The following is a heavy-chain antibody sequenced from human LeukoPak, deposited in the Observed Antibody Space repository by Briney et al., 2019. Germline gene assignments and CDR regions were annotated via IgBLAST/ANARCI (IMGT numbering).Heavy chain of an antibody. J-gene: IGHJ4*02. D-gene: IGHD1-26*01. CDR1: GFTFSTFG. CDR2: ICAVNGGT. CDR3: AKVGATGTRVFDY. Sequence: PGGSLRLSCAASGFTFSTFGMSWVRQAPGKGLEWVSLICAVNGGTYYADSVKGRFTISRDNSKNTLYLQMNSLRAEDTAVYYCAKVGATGTRVFDYWGQGALITVSS. V-gene: IGHV3-23*01.